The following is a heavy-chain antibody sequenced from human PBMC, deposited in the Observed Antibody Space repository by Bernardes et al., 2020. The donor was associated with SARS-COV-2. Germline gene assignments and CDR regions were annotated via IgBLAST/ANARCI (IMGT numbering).Heavy chain of an antibody. D-gene: IGHD5-12*01. Sequence: SETLSLTCTVSKDSISGYYWSWIRQSPGKGLEWIGYIYHGGSTDYNPSLKSRVTISVDTSKNQFSLKVSSVTAADTAVYYCAREPPFSGYLVNWGQGIPVTVSS. CDR1: KDSISGYY. V-gene: IGHV4-59*01. CDR2: IYHGGST. CDR3: AREPPFSGYLVN. J-gene: IGHJ4*02.